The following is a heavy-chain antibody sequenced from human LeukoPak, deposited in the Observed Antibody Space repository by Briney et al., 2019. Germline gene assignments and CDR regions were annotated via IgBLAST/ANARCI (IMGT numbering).Heavy chain of an antibody. CDR2: IFYSGTT. J-gene: IGHJ4*02. CDR3: AREFPPVPTSTNSMLYY. D-gene: IGHD2-8*01. CDR1: GGSMSNTISY. V-gene: IGHV4-39*02. Sequence: PSETLSLTCTVSGGSMSNTISYWAWIRQSPGKGLEWIGNIFYSGTTYYNPSPSLKSRVTISIDTANNQFSLRLTSVTAADTALYFCAREFPPVPTSTNSMLYYWGQGTLVTVSS.